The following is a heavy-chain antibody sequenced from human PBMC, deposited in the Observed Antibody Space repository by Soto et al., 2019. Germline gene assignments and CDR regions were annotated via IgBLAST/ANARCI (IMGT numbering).Heavy chain of an antibody. J-gene: IGHJ4*02. CDR1: GSSVSSGNYY. D-gene: IGHD2-21*02. Sequence: QVQLQESGPGLVKPSETLSLTCSVSGSSVSSGNYYWNWIQQPPGKELEWSGYIYYTGSTIYNSSRKSRGTSSLDTSHNQFSLKRSSGTAADPALECWARTSPRGDRPHWGQGTLVTVSS. V-gene: IGHV4-61*01. CDR3: ARTSPRGDRPH. CDR2: IYYTGST.